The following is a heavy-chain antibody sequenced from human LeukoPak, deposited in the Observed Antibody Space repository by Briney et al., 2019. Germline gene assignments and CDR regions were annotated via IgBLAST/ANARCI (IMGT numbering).Heavy chain of an antibody. Sequence: GSLRLSCAASGFTFSFYAMSWVRQAPGKGLEWVSAISDSGESTYYADSVKGRFTISRDNTKNTLYLQMNSLRAEDTALYYCAKDALRTSGWYYFDYWGQGTLVAVSS. J-gene: IGHJ4*02. D-gene: IGHD6-19*01. CDR1: GFTFSFYA. CDR2: ISDSGEST. V-gene: IGHV3-23*01. CDR3: AKDALRTSGWYYFDY.